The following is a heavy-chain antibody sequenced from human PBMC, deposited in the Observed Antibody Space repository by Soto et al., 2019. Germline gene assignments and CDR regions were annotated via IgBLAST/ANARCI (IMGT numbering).Heavy chain of an antibody. CDR1: GGTFSSYT. V-gene: IGHV1-69*01. D-gene: IGHD1-26*01. CDR3: ARSDRRYHDTTQHAFDI. CDR2: INPLFATA. J-gene: IGHJ3*02. Sequence: QVQLVQSGAEVKKPGSSVKVSCKASGGTFSSYTFTWVRQAPGQGLEWMGGINPLFATADYAQKFQGRFTITADESMNTVYMEVNSLKSEDTAVYYCARSDRRYHDTTQHAFDIWGQGTIVTVSS.